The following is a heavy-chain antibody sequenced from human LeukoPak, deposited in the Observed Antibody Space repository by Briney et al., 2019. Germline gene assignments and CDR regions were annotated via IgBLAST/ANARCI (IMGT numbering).Heavy chain of an antibody. V-gene: IGHV3-23*01. J-gene: IGHJ3*01. CDR2: ISGSSAKI. D-gene: IGHD3-10*01. Sequence: GGSLRLSCVVSELSFRSYAMTWVRQAPGKGLEWVSSISGSSAKIYYADSVKGRFTISRDNSQNTVYLQMNSLRAEDTAVYYCAKDRSLWFGDSLVGPDAFDLWGQGTTVIVSS. CDR1: ELSFRSYA. CDR3: AKDRSLWFGDSLVGPDAFDL.